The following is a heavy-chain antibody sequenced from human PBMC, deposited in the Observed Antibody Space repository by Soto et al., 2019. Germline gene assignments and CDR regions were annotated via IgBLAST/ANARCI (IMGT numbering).Heavy chain of an antibody. J-gene: IGHJ6*01. V-gene: IGHV3-33*01. D-gene: IGHD3-9*01. CDR2: IMYDGINK. Sequence: NLLGRPRPEKGPEGGAVIMYDGINKYYADSVKGRFTISRDNSKDTLYLQMNSLRAEDTAVYYCATEYYDILFFLKRYYYHC. CDR3: ATEYYDILFFLKRYYYHC.